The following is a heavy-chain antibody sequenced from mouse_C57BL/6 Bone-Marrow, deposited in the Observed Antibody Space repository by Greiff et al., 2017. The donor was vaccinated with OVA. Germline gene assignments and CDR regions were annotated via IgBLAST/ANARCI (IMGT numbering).Heavy chain of an antibody. CDR2: ISDGGSYT. V-gene: IGHV5-4*01. J-gene: IGHJ1*03. CDR3: ARDLGPYWYFDV. CDR1: GFTFSSYA. Sequence: EVQGVESGGGLVKPGGSLKLSCAASGFTFSSYAMSWVRQTPEKRLEWVATISDGGSYTYYPDNVKGRFTISRDNAKNNLYLQMSHLKSEDTAMYYCARDLGPYWYFDVWGTGTTVTVSS.